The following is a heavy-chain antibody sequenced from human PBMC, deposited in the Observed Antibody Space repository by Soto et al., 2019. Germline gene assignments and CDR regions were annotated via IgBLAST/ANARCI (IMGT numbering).Heavy chain of an antibody. V-gene: IGHV4-31*03. J-gene: IGHJ4*02. CDR1: GGSISSGGYY. CDR2: ISYSGST. CDR3: AAMKGTHFDY. Sequence: QVQLQESGPGLVKPSQTLSLTCTVSGGSISSGGYYWRWIRQHPWKGLEWIGYISYSGSTYYTPSPKSRDTISVDTSKNQFSLKLSSVTAADTAVYYCAAMKGTHFDYWCQGTLVTVSS.